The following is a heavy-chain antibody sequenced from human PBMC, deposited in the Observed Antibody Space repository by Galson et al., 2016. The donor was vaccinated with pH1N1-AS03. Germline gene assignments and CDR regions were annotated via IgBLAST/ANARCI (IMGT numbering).Heavy chain of an antibody. Sequence: SETLSLTCAVYGGSFSGYYWSWIRQPPGKGLEWIGEIHHSGSPTNYSPSLESRVTISVDTSKNQFSLKLSSVTAADTAIYFCARGGVFFSGSGGYLNWGPGTLVTVSS. CDR1: GGSFSGYY. V-gene: IGHV4-34*01. CDR2: IHHSGSPT. J-gene: IGHJ4*02. CDR3: ARGGVFFSGSGGYLN. D-gene: IGHD3-10*01.